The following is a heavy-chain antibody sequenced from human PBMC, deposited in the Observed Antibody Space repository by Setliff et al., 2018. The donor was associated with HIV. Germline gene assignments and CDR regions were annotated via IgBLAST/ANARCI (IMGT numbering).Heavy chain of an antibody. CDR2: INHSGST. Sequence: ETLSLTCAVYGGSFSGYYWSWIRQPPGKGLEWIGEINHSGSTNYNPSLKSRVTISVDTSKNQFSLKLSSVTAADTAVYYCARPYGSGTKKYRWWYFDYWGQGTLVTVSS. CDR1: GGSFSGYY. V-gene: IGHV4-34*01. CDR3: ARPYGSGTKKYRWWYFDY. J-gene: IGHJ4*02. D-gene: IGHD3-10*01.